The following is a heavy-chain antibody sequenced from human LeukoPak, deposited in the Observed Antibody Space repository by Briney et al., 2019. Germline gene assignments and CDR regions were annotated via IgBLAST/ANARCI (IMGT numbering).Heavy chain of an antibody. D-gene: IGHD6-19*01. CDR2: ISSSSSSYI. J-gene: IGHJ4*02. CDR1: GFTFSSYS. V-gene: IGHV3-21*01. CDR3: AKAIGWLPMDY. Sequence: GGSLRLSCAASGFTFSSYSMNWVRQAPGKGLEWVSSISSSSSSYIYYADSVKGRFTISRDNAKNSLYLQMNSLRAEDTAVYYCAKAIGWLPMDYWGQGTLVTVSS.